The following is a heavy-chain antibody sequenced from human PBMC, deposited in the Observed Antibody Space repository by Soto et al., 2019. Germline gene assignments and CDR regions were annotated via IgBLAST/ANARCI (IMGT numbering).Heavy chain of an antibody. J-gene: IGHJ4*02. Sequence: QVQLVQSGAEVKKPGASVTVSCKASGYTFTSYGISWVRQAPGQGLAGMGWSSAYNGNTNYAQKLQGRVTMTTDTSTSTAYMELRSLRSDDTAVDYCARDQGDPLGYCSSTSCSPFDYWGQGTLVTVSS. V-gene: IGHV1-18*04. CDR2: SSAYNGNT. CDR1: GYTFTSYG. D-gene: IGHD2-2*01. CDR3: ARDQGDPLGYCSSTSCSPFDY.